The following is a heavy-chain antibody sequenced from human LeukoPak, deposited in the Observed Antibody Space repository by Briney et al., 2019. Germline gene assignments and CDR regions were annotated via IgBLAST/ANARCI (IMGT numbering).Heavy chain of an antibody. Sequence: SETLSLTCTVSGGSIITYYWSWIRQPPGKGLEWIGYIYYSGTTVYNPSLKSRVTISVDTSKNQFSLRLSSVTAADTAVYYCARGPSILSPEAQSLYWGQGTLVAVSS. CDR1: GGSIITYY. CDR2: IYYSGTT. V-gene: IGHV4-59*01. D-gene: IGHD3-3*01. CDR3: ARGPSILSPEAQSLY. J-gene: IGHJ4*02.